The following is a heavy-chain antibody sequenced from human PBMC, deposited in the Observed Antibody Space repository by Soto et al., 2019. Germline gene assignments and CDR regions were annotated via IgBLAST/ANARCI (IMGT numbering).Heavy chain of an antibody. V-gene: IGHV1-18*01. J-gene: IGHJ4*02. Sequence: QVHLVQSGAEVKKPGASVKVSCKGSGYAFTTYGITWVRQAPGQGLEWMGWISAHNGNTNYAQKLQGRVTVTRDTSTSTAYMELXXXXXXXXXXYYCARGRYGDYWGQGALVTVSS. CDR2: ISAHNGNT. D-gene: IGHD3-10*01. CDR1: GYAFTTYG. CDR3: ARGRYGDY.